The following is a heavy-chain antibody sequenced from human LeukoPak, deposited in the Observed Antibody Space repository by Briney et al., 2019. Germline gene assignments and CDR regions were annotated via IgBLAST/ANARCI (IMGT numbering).Heavy chain of an antibody. CDR2: ISFDGNNK. CDR1: GFTLSSYA. J-gene: IGHJ4*02. V-gene: IGHV3-30-3*01. Sequence: GGSLRLSCAASGFTLSSYAMHWVRQAPGKGLEWVAIISFDGNNKYYADSVRGRFTISRDKSKNTLYLQMNSLRVEDTAVYYCARDGAIVVVPAATYKPYYFDYWGQGTLVTVSS. CDR3: ARDGAIVVVPAATYKPYYFDY. D-gene: IGHD2-2*01.